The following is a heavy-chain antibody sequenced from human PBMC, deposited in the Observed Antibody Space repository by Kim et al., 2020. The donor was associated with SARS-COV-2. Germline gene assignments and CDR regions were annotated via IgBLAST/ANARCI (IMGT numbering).Heavy chain of an antibody. V-gene: IGHV4-59*09. CDR3: ARGEWELLWGAFDI. D-gene: IGHD1-26*01. J-gene: IGHJ3*02. Sequence: PPPKSRVTISVDTSKNQFSLKLSSVTAADTAVYYCARGEWELLWGAFDIWGQGTMVTVSS.